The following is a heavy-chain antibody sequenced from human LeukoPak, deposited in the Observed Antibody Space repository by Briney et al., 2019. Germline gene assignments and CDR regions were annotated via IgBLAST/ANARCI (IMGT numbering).Heavy chain of an antibody. CDR2: ISAYNGNT. V-gene: IGHV1-18*01. Sequence: ASVKVSCKASGYTFTSYGISWVRQAPGQGLEWMGWISAYNGNTNYAQKLQGRVTMTTNTSTSTAYMELRSLRSDDTAVYYCARDREFDYGDVYYYYGMDVWGQGTTVTASS. J-gene: IGHJ6*02. CDR3: ARDREFDYGDVYYYYGMDV. CDR1: GYTFTSYG. D-gene: IGHD4-17*01.